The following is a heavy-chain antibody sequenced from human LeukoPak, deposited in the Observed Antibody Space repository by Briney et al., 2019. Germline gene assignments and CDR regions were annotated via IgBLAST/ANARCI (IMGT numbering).Heavy chain of an antibody. CDR3: ARDTEPIDY. D-gene: IGHD1-14*01. Sequence: PGGSLRLSCAASGFTFDDYAMHWVRQAPGKGLEWVSGISWNSGSIGYADSVKGRFTISRDNAKNSLYLQMNSLRAEDTAVYYCARDTEPIDYWGQGTLVTVSS. J-gene: IGHJ4*02. V-gene: IGHV3-9*01. CDR1: GFTFDDYA. CDR2: ISWNSGSI.